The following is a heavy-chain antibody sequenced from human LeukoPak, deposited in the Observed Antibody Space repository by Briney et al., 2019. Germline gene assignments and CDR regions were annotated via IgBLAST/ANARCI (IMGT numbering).Heavy chain of an antibody. CDR2: LNPDGSAK. CDR1: GFTFSSSW. D-gene: IGHD5-12*01. V-gene: IGHV3-7*01. Sequence: GGSLRLSCAASGFTFSSSWMAWVRHAPGKGLQLVANLNPDGSAKNYVDSVRGRFSISRDNARNSVYLQINSLRAEDTAVYYCARDRAYDVFDYWGQGTLVTVSS. CDR3: ARDRAYDVFDY. J-gene: IGHJ4*02.